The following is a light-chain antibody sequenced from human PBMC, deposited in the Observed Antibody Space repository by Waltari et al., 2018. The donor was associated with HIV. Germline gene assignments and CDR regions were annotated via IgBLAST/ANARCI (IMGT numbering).Light chain of an antibody. J-gene: IGLJ2*01. V-gene: IGLV3-1*01. CDR2: QDN. Sequence: SYELTQPPSVSVSPGQTASITCSGDKLGDKYACWYQQKPGQSPVLVIYQDNKRPSGIPERFSCSNSGNTATLTISGTQAMDEADYYCQAWDSSLVVFGGGTKLTVL. CDR1: KLGDKY. CDR3: QAWDSSLVV.